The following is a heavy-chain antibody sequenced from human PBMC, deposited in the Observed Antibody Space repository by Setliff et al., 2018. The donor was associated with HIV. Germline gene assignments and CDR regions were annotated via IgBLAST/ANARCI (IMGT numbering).Heavy chain of an antibody. Sequence: SETLSLTCTVSGGSISSSHDFWNWIRQPPGKGLEWIGAISYGGITYYNPSLTSRVTISVDTSKNQFSLEVTSVTAADTAVYYCARVPGRDYYDTSGDFDYWGLGTLVT. V-gene: IGHV4-39*07. CDR1: GGSISSSHDF. J-gene: IGHJ4*02. CDR3: ARVPGRDYYDTSGDFDY. D-gene: IGHD3-22*01. CDR2: ISYGGIT.